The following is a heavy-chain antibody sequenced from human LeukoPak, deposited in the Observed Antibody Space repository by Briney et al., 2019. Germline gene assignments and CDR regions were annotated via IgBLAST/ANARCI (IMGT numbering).Heavy chain of an antibody. CDR3: ARGAPGGSSGT. J-gene: IGHJ5*02. CDR2: ISSSSSYI. CDR1: GFTFSSYS. D-gene: IGHD1-26*01. Sequence: GGSLRLSCAACGFTFSSYSMNWVRQAPGKGLEWVSSISSSSSYIYYADSVKGRFTISRDNAKNSLYLQMNSLRAEDTAVYYCARGAPGGSSGTWGQGTLVTVSS. V-gene: IGHV3-21*01.